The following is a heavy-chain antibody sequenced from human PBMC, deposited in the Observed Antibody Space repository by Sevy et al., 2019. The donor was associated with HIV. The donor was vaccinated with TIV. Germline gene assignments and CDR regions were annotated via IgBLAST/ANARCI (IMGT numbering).Heavy chain of an antibody. J-gene: IGHJ6*03. CDR1: GFTFSDHY. D-gene: IGHD2-15*01. Sequence: GGSLRVSCAASGFTFSDHYVDWVRQAPGKGLEWVGRIRNRPNSYTTEYAASVKGRFTISRDDSRNSVYLQMNSLKTQESAVYYCVRGPNCGVGGCQQISPYCLDVWGKGATVTVSS. CDR3: VRGPNCGVGGCQQISPYCLDV. CDR2: IRNRPNSYTT. V-gene: IGHV3-72*01.